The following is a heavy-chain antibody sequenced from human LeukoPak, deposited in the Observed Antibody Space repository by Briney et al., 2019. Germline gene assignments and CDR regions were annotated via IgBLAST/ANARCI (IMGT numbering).Heavy chain of an antibody. V-gene: IGHV4-34*01. J-gene: IGHJ4*02. Sequence: SETLSLTCAVYGGSFSGYYWSWIRQPPGKGLEWIGEINHSGSTNYNPSLKSRVTISVDTSKNQFSLKLSSVTAADTAVYYRATDYDILTGYLYYFDYWGQGTLVTVSS. CDR2: INHSGST. CDR3: ATDYDILTGYLYYFDY. D-gene: IGHD3-9*01. CDR1: GGSFSGYY.